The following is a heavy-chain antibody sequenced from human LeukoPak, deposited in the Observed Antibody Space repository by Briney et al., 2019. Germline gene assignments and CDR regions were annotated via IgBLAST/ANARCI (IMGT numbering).Heavy chain of an antibody. Sequence: GGSLRLSCAASGFTFSNYGMHWVRQAPGKGLEWVAFIQSDGGKEFYPDSVKGRFTISRDNSKNTLYLQMNSLRAEDTAVYYCTKDPSLGAPTVGGQGTLVTVSS. CDR3: TKDPSLGAPTV. CDR1: GFTFSNYG. J-gene: IGHJ4*02. CDR2: IQSDGGKE. V-gene: IGHV3-30*02. D-gene: IGHD1-26*01.